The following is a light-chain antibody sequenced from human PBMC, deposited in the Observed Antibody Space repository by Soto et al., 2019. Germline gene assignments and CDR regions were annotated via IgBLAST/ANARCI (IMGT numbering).Light chain of an antibody. CDR2: EVS. J-gene: IGKJ5*01. CDR1: QILLHITGETF. CDR3: MQSTQLPPP. V-gene: IGKV2D-29*02. Sequence: VMTQTPISLSFAPGQPASISCKSSQILLHITGETFLFWYLQKPGQSPQLLIYEVSTRVSGVPDRFSGSGSGTDFTLEISRVETDDVGIYYCMQSTQLPPPVGQVTRLAIK.